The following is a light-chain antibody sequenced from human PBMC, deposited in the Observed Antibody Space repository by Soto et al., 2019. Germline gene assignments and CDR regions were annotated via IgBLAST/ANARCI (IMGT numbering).Light chain of an antibody. CDR3: CSFAGSGTGV. CDR2: EVN. Sequence: QSVVTQPASVYGSPGQSIALSFTGTRGVIGTYNLVSWYQQHPGKAPKLMISEVNERPSGVSDRFSGSKSGDTASLTISGLRTEDEADYYCCSFAGSGTGVFGTGTKVTVL. CDR1: RGVIGTYNL. V-gene: IGLV2-23*02. J-gene: IGLJ1*01.